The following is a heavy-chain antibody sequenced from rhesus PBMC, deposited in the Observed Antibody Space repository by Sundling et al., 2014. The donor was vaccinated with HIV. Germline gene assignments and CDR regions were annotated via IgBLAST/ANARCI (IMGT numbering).Heavy chain of an antibody. V-gene: IGHV4-93*01. CDR3: ARGYCSRNVCLYYGLDS. D-gene: IGHD2-39*01. J-gene: IGHJ6*01. Sequence: QVQLQESGPAVVKPSETLSLTCVVSGGSISSSNWWSWIRQSPGKGLEWIGGIYGSGGNPDYNPSLKSRVTISKDTSKNQFSLKLRSMTAADTAVYFCARGYCSRNVCLYYGLDSWGQGVVVTVSS. CDR1: GGSISSSNW. CDR2: IYGSGGNP.